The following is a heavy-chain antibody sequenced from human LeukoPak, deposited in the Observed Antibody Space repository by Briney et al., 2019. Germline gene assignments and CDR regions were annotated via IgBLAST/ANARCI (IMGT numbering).Heavy chain of an antibody. Sequence: GGSLRLSCAASGFIFSNYAMSWVRQAPGKGLEWVSAIDSTGACTWYADSVKGRFTISKDSSKTILYLQMNSLRAEDAAVYFCAKGSAAGRPYYFDYWGQGTLVTVSS. CDR1: GFIFSNYA. CDR2: IDSTGACT. D-gene: IGHD6-25*01. J-gene: IGHJ4*02. V-gene: IGHV3-23*01. CDR3: AKGSAAGRPYYFDY.